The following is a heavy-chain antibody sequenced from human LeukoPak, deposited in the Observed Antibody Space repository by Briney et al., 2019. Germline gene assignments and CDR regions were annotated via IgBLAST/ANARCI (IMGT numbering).Heavy chain of an antibody. CDR1: GYTFTSYG. Sequence: GASVKVSCKASGYTFTSYGISWVRQAPGQGLEWMGWISAYNGNTNYAQKLQGRVTMTTDTSTSTAYMELRSLRSDDTAVYYCARVVAVAGTALIDYWGQGTLVTVSS. CDR2: ISAYNGNT. V-gene: IGHV1-18*01. J-gene: IGHJ4*02. D-gene: IGHD6-19*01. CDR3: ARVVAVAGTALIDY.